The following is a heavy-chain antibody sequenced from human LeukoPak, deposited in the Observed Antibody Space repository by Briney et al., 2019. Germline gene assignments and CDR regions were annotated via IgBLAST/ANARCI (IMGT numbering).Heavy chain of an antibody. V-gene: IGHV3-21*01. CDR1: GFTFSSYS. CDR2: ISSSSSYI. CDR3: ARDQPVDPNNFDI. Sequence: GRSLRLSCAASGFTFSSYSMNWVRQAPGKGLEWVSSISSSSSYIYYADSVKGRFTISRDNAKHSLYLQMNSLRAEDTSVYYCARDQPVDPNNFDIWGQGIMVSVSS. J-gene: IGHJ3*02. D-gene: IGHD1-14*01.